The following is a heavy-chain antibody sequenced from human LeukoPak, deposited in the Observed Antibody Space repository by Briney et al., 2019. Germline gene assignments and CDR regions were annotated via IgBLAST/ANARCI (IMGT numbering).Heavy chain of an antibody. D-gene: IGHD5-18*01. CDR3: ARVMDTAMDIDY. CDR2: ISSSSSYI. CDR1: GFTFSSYS. J-gene: IGHJ4*02. V-gene: IGHV3-21*01. Sequence: GGSLRLSCAASGFTFSSYSMNWVRQAPGKGLEWVSSISSSSSYIYYADSVKGRFTIPRDNAKNSLYLQMNSLRAEDTAVYHCARVMDTAMDIDYWGQGTLVTVSS.